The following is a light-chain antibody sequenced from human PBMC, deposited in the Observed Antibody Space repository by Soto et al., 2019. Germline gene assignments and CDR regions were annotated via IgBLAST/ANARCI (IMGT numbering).Light chain of an antibody. Sequence: DPQMTHSPPPLSAPVGGRDTITWRASQGFRRDLGWYQQKPGKAPTRLIYAVSSLHSGVPSRFSGSGSGTEITLTISSLQPEDSATYYCLQHNSYPLTFGGGTKVEIK. V-gene: IGKV1-17*01. J-gene: IGKJ4*01. CDR1: QGFRRD. CDR3: LQHNSYPLT. CDR2: AVS.